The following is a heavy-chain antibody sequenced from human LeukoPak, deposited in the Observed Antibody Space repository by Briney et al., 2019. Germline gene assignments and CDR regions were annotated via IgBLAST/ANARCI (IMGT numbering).Heavy chain of an antibody. J-gene: IGHJ6*03. CDR3: ARIGGAYYMDV. V-gene: IGHV3-21*01. Sequence: GGSLRLSCAASGFTFSSYSMNWVRQAPGKGLEWVSSISSSSSYIYYADSVKGRLTISRDNAKNSLYLQMNSLRAEDTAVYYCARIGGAYYMDVWGKGTTVTVSS. CDR2: ISSSSSYI. D-gene: IGHD3-16*01. CDR1: GFTFSSYS.